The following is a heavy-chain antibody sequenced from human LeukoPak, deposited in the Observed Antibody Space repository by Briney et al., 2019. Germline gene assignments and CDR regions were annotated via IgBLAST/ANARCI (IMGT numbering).Heavy chain of an antibody. J-gene: IGHJ5*02. D-gene: IGHD3-3*01. V-gene: IGHV4-39*01. CDR3: ARHSTIFGVVRES. CDR2: THYNGST. Sequence: SDTLSLTCIVSGGSISISSYYWGWIRQPPGKGLEWIGSTHYNGSTQYNPSLRSRVTISVDTSKNQFSLKLSSVTATDTAVYYCARHSTIFGVVRESWGQGSLVTVSS. CDR1: GGSISISSYY.